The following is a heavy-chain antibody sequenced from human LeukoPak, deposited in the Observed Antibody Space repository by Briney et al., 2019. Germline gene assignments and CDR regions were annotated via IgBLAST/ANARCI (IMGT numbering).Heavy chain of an antibody. Sequence: GGSLRLYCAASGFTFSDYYMSWIRQAPGKGLEWVSYISSSGSTIYYADSVKGRFTISRDNAKNSLYLQMNSLRAEDTAVYYCARERFGELFPSFDYWGQGTLVTVSS. D-gene: IGHD3-10*01. CDR1: GFTFSDYY. CDR3: ARERFGELFPSFDY. J-gene: IGHJ4*02. CDR2: ISSSGSTI. V-gene: IGHV3-11*04.